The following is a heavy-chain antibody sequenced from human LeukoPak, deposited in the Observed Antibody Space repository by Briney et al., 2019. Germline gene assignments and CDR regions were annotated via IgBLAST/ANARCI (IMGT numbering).Heavy chain of an antibody. Sequence: GSLRLSCAASGFTFSSYAMSWVRQAPGKGLEGSGEINHSGSTNYNPSLESRVTISVDTSKNQFSLKLSSVTAADTAVYYCARIGYCSSTSCYTDYYYYGMDVWGQGTTVTVSS. CDR2: INHSGST. D-gene: IGHD2-2*02. CDR1: GFTFSSYA. CDR3: ARIGYCSSTSCYTDYYYYGMDV. J-gene: IGHJ6*02. V-gene: IGHV4-34*01.